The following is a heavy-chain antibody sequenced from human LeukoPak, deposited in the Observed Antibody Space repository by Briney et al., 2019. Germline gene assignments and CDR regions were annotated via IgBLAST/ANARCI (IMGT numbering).Heavy chain of an antibody. V-gene: IGHV4-34*01. D-gene: IGHD6-19*01. Sequence: SETLSLTCAVYGGSFSGYYWSWIRQPPGKGLEWIGEINHSGSTNYNPSLKSRVTISVDTSKNQFSLKLSSVTAADMAVYYCARGYSVAGLFQHWGQGTLVTVSS. CDR2: INHSGST. J-gene: IGHJ1*01. CDR3: ARGYSVAGLFQH. CDR1: GGSFSGYY.